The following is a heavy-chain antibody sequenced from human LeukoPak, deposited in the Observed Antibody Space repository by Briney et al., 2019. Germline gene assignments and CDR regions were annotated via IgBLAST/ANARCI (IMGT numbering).Heavy chain of an antibody. D-gene: IGHD3-9*01. CDR2: IKQDGSEK. Sequence: GGSLRLSCAASGFTFSSYAMSWVRQAPGKGLEWVANIKQDGSEKYYVDSVKGRFTISRDNAKNSLYLQMNSLRAEDTAVYYCARDKKLVISKVDYWGQGTLVTVSS. V-gene: IGHV3-7*01. CDR3: ARDKKLVISKVDY. J-gene: IGHJ4*02. CDR1: GFTFSSYA.